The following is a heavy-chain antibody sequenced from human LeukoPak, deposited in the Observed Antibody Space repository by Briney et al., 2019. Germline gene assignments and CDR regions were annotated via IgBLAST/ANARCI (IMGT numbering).Heavy chain of an antibody. V-gene: IGHV3-23*01. CDR3: AKAVAGLFDY. J-gene: IGHJ4*02. D-gene: IGHD6-19*01. CDR1: GFTFSTYA. CDR2: ISGGFYNT. Sequence: GGSLRLSCVASGFTFSTYAMSWVRQAPGRGLEWVSTISGGFYNTYYADSVKGRFTISRDNSKNTLYLEMNSLRVEDTAVYYCAKAVAGLFDYWGQGALVTVSS.